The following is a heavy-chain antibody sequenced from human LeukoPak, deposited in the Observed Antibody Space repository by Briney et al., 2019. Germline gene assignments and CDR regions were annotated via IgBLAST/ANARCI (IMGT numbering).Heavy chain of an antibody. Sequence: ASVKVSCKPSGYTFTSYDINWLRQATGQGLEWMGWMNPNSGNTGHAQKFQGRVTMTRNTSISTAYMELSSLRSEDTAVYYCARGYYYDSSGYYLFDYWGQGTLVTVSS. CDR3: ARGYYYDSSGYYLFDY. D-gene: IGHD3-22*01. CDR2: MNPNSGNT. J-gene: IGHJ4*02. V-gene: IGHV1-8*01. CDR1: GYTFTSYD.